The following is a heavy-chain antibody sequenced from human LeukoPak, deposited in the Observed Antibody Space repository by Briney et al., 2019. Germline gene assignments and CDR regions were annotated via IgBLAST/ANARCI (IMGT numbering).Heavy chain of an antibody. Sequence: PSETLSLTCAVYGGSFSGYYWSWIRQPPGKGLEWIGEINHSGSTNYNPSLKSRVTIAVDTSKNQFSLKLSSVTAADTAAYYCAGRVVVPAGIQGVNWFVPWGQGTLVTVSS. J-gene: IGHJ5*02. CDR3: AGRVVVPAGIQGVNWFVP. V-gene: IGHV4-34*01. CDR1: GGSFSGYY. D-gene: IGHD2-2*02. CDR2: INHSGST.